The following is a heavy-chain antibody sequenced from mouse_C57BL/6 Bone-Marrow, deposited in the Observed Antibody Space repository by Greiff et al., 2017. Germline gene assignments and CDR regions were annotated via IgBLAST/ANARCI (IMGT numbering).Heavy chain of an antibody. CDR1: GYTFTSYW. D-gene: IGHD1-1*01. Sequence: QVQLQQPGAELVKPGASVKLSCKASGYTFTSYWMHWVKQRPGRGLEWIGRIDPNSGGTKYNEKFKSKAPLTVDKPSSTAYMQLSSLTSEDSAVYYCARSEDITTVFWYFDVWGTGTTVTVSS. CDR3: ARSEDITTVFWYFDV. CDR2: IDPNSGGT. J-gene: IGHJ1*03. V-gene: IGHV1-72*01.